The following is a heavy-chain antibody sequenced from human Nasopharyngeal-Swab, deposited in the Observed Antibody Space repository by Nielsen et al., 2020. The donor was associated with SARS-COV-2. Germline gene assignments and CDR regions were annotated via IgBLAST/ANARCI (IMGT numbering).Heavy chain of an antibody. Sequence: GSLRLSCTVSGGPISSSSYYWGWIRQPPGKGLEWIGSIYYSGSTYYNPSLKSRVTISVDTSKNQFSLKLSSVTAADTAVYYCAKLCLCREPIHWGQGTLVTVSS. CDR2: IYYSGST. CDR1: GGPISSSSYY. J-gene: IGHJ4*02. D-gene: IGHD1-26*01. CDR3: AKLCLCREPIH. V-gene: IGHV4-39*01.